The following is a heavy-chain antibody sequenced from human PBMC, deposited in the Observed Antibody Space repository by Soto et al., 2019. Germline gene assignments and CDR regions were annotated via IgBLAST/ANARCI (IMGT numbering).Heavy chain of an antibody. V-gene: IGHV5-51*01. Sequence: PEESLKISCKGSGYSFTSYWIGWVRQMPGKGLEWMGIIYPGDSDTRYSPSFQGQVTISADKSISTAYLQWSSLKASDTAMYYCARQVDTPRGYYYGMDVWGQGTTVTVSS. CDR3: ARQVDTPRGYYYGMDV. D-gene: IGHD5-18*01. CDR1: GYSFTSYW. J-gene: IGHJ6*02. CDR2: IYPGDSDT.